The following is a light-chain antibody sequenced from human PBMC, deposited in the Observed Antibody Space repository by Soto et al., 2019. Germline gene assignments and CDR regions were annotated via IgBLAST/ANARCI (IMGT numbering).Light chain of an antibody. J-gene: IGKJ3*01. V-gene: IGKV1-33*01. Sequence: DIQMTQSPSSLSAYVGDRVTITCQARQDISNHLIWYQEKPGKAPRVLIYAASELETGVQSRFSGSGSETDFIYSIASLRPEDIAAYYCLQYHNLLTFRRGPKVDI. CDR1: QDISNH. CDR2: AAS. CDR3: LQYHNLLT.